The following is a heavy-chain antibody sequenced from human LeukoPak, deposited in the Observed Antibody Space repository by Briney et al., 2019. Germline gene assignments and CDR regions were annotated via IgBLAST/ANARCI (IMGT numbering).Heavy chain of an antibody. D-gene: IGHD5-18*01. J-gene: IGHJ4*02. CDR3: AREGRGYKRPIDY. CDR2: IYYSGST. V-gene: IGHV4-39*07. Sequence: PSETLSLPCTVSGGSISSSSYYWGWIRQPPGKGLEWIGSIYYSGSTNYNPSLKSRVTISVDTSKNQFSLKLSSWTAADTAVYYCAREGRGYKRPIDYWGQGTLVTVSS. CDR1: GGSISSSSYY.